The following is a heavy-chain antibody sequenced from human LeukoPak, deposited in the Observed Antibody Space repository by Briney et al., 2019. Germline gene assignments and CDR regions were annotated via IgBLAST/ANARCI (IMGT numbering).Heavy chain of an antibody. V-gene: IGHV3-23*01. CDR1: GFTFSTYA. J-gene: IGHJ4*02. CDR3: AKDLRPDGMYDVDH. CDR2: ILGNGRTT. D-gene: IGHD3-3*01. Sequence: GGSLRLSCAASGFTFSTYAMNWVRQAPGRGLEWLSGILGNGRTTYYADSVRGWFTISRDNSKNTLYLQMDSLRVEDTAVYYCAKDLRPDGMYDVDHWGQGTLVTVSS.